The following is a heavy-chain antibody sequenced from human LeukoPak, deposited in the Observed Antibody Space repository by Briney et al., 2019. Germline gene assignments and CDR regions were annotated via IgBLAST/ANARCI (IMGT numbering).Heavy chain of an antibody. CDR3: AKESPSQWLVREGDY. V-gene: IGHV4-31*03. CDR1: GGSISSGGYS. D-gene: IGHD6-19*01. J-gene: IGHJ4*02. CDR2: IYYSGST. Sequence: SETLSLTCTVSGGSISSGGYSWSWIRQHPGKGLEWIGYIYYSGSTYYNPSLKSRVTISVDTSKNQFSLKLSSVTAADTAVYYCAKESPSQWLVREGDYRGQGTLVTVSS.